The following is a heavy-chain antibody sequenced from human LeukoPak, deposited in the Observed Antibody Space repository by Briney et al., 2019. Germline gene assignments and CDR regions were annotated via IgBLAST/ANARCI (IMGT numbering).Heavy chain of an antibody. D-gene: IGHD3-16*02. Sequence: GGALRLSCAASGFTFSRYSMNWVRQAPGKGLEGVSSISSSSSYIYYADSVKGRFTISRDNAKNSLYLQMSSLRAEDRAVYYCASGTSDYVWGSYRAWGQGTLVTVSS. J-gene: IGHJ4*02. CDR2: ISSSSSYI. V-gene: IGHV3-21*01. CDR1: GFTFSRYS. CDR3: ASGTSDYVWGSYRA.